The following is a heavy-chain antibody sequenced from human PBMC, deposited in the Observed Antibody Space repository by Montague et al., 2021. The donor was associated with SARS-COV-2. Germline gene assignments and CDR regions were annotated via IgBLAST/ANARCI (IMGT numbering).Heavy chain of an antibody. CDR3: ASSGITLTGLDAFDI. CDR1: GDSVSSKSVA. D-gene: IGHD3-9*01. V-gene: IGHV6-1*01. Sequence: CAISGDSVSSKSVAWNWIRQSPSRGLELLGRTYYRSKWYSDYAESVKXXLVITPDTSKNQVSLQLNSVIPEDTAVYFCASSGITLTGLDAFDIWGQGTMVTVSS. J-gene: IGHJ3*02. CDR2: TYYRSKWYS.